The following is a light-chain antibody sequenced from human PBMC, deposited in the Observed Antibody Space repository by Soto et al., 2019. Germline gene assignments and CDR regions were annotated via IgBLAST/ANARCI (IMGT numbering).Light chain of an antibody. Sequence: QPVLTQPASVSGSPRQSITISCTGASSDVGAYNYVSWYQQHPGKAPKLMIYDVSNRPSGVSNRFSGSKSGNTASLTISGLQAEDEADYYCSSYTISSTYVFGTGTKVTVL. J-gene: IGLJ1*01. CDR2: DVS. V-gene: IGLV2-14*01. CDR1: SSDVGAYNY. CDR3: SSYTISSTYV.